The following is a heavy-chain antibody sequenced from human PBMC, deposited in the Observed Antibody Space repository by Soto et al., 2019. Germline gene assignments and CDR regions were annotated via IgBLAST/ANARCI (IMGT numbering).Heavy chain of an antibody. CDR1: GGSVSSGSYY. D-gene: IGHD3-3*01. J-gene: IGHJ3*02. CDR3: ARTRDFWSGNDAFDI. V-gene: IGHV4-61*01. Sequence: SETLSLTCTVSGGSVSSGSYYWSWIRQPPGKGLEWIGYMYYSGSTNYNPSLKSRVTISLDTSKNQFSLKLSSVTAADTAVYFCARTRDFWSGNDAFDIWGQGTMVTVSS. CDR2: MYYSGST.